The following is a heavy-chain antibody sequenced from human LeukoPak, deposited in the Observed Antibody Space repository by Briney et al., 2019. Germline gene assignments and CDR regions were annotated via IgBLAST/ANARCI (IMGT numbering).Heavy chain of an antibody. J-gene: IGHJ4*02. Sequence: ASVKVSCTASGYTFTSYAMNWVRQAPGQGLEWMGWINPNSDGTNYAQKFQDRVTMTRDTSISTAYMELSRLRSDDTAVYYCASVCSSNTCSADYWGQGTLVTVSS. V-gene: IGHV1-2*02. CDR1: GYTFTSYA. CDR2: INPNSDGT. D-gene: IGHD2-2*01. CDR3: ASVCSSNTCSADY.